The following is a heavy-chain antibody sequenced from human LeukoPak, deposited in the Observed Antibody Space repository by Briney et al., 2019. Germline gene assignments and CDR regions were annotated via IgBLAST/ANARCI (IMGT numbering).Heavy chain of an antibody. CDR3: ARDGVGAAGIDY. CDR2: ISSSGSTI. V-gene: IGHV3-48*03. CDR1: GFTFRRYE. Sequence: PGGSLRLSCAASGFTFRRYEMNWVRQAPRKGLEWVSYISSSGSTIYYADSVRGRFTISRDNAKNSLYLQMNSLRVEDTAVYYCARDGVGAAGIDYWGQGTLVTVSS. J-gene: IGHJ4*02. D-gene: IGHD1-26*01.